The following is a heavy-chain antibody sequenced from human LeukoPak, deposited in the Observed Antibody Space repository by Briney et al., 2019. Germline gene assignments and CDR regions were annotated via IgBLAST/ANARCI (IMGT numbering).Heavy chain of an antibody. CDR1: GGSFSGYY. Sequence: PSETLSLTCAVYGGSFSGYYWSWIRQPPGKGLEWIGEINHSGSTNYNPSLKSRVTISVDTSKNQFSLKLSSVTAADTAVYYCARGQERSSSLGTWGQGTLVTVSS. CDR3: ARGQERSSSLGT. D-gene: IGHD6-13*01. CDR2: INHSGST. J-gene: IGHJ5*02. V-gene: IGHV4-34*01.